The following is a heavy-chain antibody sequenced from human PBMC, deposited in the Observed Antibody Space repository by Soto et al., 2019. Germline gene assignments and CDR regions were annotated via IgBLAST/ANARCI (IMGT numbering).Heavy chain of an antibody. CDR2: ISYDGSNK. CDR3: ARAQGYYDSSGYWTLDY. Sequence: GSLRLSCAASGFTFSSYAMHWVRQAPGKGLEWVAVISYDGSNKYYADSVKGRFTISRDNSKNTLYLQMNSLRAEDTAVYYCARAQGYYDSSGYWTLDYWGQGTLVTVSS. V-gene: IGHV3-30-3*01. J-gene: IGHJ4*02. CDR1: GFTFSSYA. D-gene: IGHD3-22*01.